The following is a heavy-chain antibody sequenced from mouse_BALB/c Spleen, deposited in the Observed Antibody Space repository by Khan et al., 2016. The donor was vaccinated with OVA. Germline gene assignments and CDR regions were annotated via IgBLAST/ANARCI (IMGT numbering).Heavy chain of an antibody. V-gene: IGHV2-3*01. J-gene: IGHJ1*01. CDR3: AKGGTYFGCYFDV. CDR2: IWGDGST. Sequence: VELVESGPGLVAPSQSLSITCTVSGFSFTNYGVSWVRQPPGKGMEWLGIIWGDGSTNYHSDLISRLSITKDDSRSQVFLKLNSLQTDDTATYYCAKGGTYFGCYFDVWGAGTTVTVSS. CDR1: GFSFTNYG. D-gene: IGHD2-10*01.